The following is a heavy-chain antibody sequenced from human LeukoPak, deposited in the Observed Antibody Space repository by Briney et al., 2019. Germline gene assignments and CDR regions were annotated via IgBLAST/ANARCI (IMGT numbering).Heavy chain of an antibody. Sequence: GGSLRLSCAASGFTVSSNYMSWVHQAPGKGLEWVSVIYSGGSTYYADSVKGRFTISRDNSKNTLYLQMNSLRAEDTAAYYCARELSIAAARGYYYYMDVWGKGTTVTVSS. V-gene: IGHV3-53*01. CDR2: IYSGGST. CDR1: GFTVSSNY. CDR3: ARELSIAAARGYYYYMDV. J-gene: IGHJ6*03. D-gene: IGHD6-13*01.